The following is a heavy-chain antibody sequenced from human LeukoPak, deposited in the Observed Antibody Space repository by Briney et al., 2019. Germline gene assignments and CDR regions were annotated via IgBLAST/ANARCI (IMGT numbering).Heavy chain of an antibody. V-gene: IGHV3-11*04. J-gene: IGHJ6*03. CDR2: ISGSGSTI. CDR3: AARGVLYYYYMDV. D-gene: IGHD6-13*01. CDR1: GFTFSDYY. Sequence: PGGSLRLSCAASGFTFSDYYMSWIRQAPGKGLEWVSYISGSGSTIYYADSVKGRFTISRDNAKNSLYLQMNSLRAEDTAVYYCAARGVLYYYYMDVWGKGTTVTVSS.